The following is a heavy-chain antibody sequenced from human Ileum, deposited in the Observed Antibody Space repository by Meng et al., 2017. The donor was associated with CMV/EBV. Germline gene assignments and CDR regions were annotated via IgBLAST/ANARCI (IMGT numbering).Heavy chain of an antibody. CDR1: GFSVRSYA. Sequence: CCAACGFSVRSYAMHRVRQAAGKGLAWVAFISYDGSNKYYADSVKGRFTISRDNSKNTLYLQMNSLRAEDTAVYYCARARSYYFDYWGQGTLVTVSS. V-gene: IGHV3-30*04. CDR2: ISYDGSNK. CDR3: ARARSYYFDY. J-gene: IGHJ4*02. D-gene: IGHD1-26*01.